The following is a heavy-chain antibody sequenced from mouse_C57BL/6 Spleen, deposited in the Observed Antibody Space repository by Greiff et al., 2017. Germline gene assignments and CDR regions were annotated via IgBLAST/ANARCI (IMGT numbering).Heavy chain of an antibody. V-gene: IGHV1-76*01. D-gene: IGHD1-1*01. J-gene: IGHJ2*01. Sequence: VQLKESGAELVRPGASVKLSCKASGYTFTDYYINWVKQRPGQGLEWIARIYPGSGNTYYNEKFKGKATLTAEKSSSNAYMQLSSLTSEDSAVYFCARVGGIFYYFDYWGQGTTLTVSS. CDR3: ARVGGIFYYFDY. CDR2: IYPGSGNT. CDR1: GYTFTDYY.